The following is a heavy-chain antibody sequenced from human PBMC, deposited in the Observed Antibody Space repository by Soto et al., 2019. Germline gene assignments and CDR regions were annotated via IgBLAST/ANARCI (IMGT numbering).Heavy chain of an antibody. J-gene: IGHJ4*02. CDR1: GFSLSTSGVG. D-gene: IGHD3-22*01. CDR3: AHRLCDSSCYWDVGYFDY. CDR2: IYWDDDK. Sequence: QITLKESGPPLVKPTQTLTLTCTFSGFSLSTSGVGVGWIRQPPGKALECLALIYWDDDKRYSPSLKSRLTITKYTSKNQVVLTMTNMDPVDTATYFCAHRLCDSSCYWDVGYFDYWGRGTLVTVSS. V-gene: IGHV2-5*02.